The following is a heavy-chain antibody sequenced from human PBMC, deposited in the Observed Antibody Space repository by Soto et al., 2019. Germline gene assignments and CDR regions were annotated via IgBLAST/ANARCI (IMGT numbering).Heavy chain of an antibody. CDR3: ARGGFNGTDV. V-gene: IGHV1-24*01. J-gene: IGHJ6*04. Sequence: ASVKVYCKVSGNSLTELSMHWVRQAPGRELEWMGGFDPEDGETIYAQKFQGRVTMTEDTSTDTVYMDLSSLRSEDTAVYYCARGGFNGTDVWGKETTATVSS. CDR2: FDPEDGET. D-gene: IGHD5-12*01. CDR1: GNSLTELS.